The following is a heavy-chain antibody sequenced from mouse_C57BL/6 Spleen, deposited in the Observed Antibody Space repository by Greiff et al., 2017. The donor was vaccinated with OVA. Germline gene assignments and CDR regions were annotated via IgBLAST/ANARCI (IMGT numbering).Heavy chain of an antibody. CDR1: GFSLTSYA. Sequence: VHLVESGPGLVAPSQSLSITCTVSGFSLTSYAISWVRQPPGKGLEWLGVIWTGGGTNYNSALKSRLSISKDNSKSQVFLKMNSLQTDDTARYYCARNSDYGSSHWYFDVWGTGTTVTVSS. CDR3: ARNSDYGSSHWYFDV. D-gene: IGHD1-1*01. V-gene: IGHV2-9-1*01. J-gene: IGHJ1*03. CDR2: IWTGGGT.